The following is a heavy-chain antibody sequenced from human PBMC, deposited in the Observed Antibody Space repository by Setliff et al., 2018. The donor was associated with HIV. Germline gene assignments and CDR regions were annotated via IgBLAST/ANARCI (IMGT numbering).Heavy chain of an antibody. CDR3: ARYPSRGGRPIGYGYYFDY. CDR2: IYPGDSDT. D-gene: IGHD3-10*01. CDR1: GYTFTNYW. J-gene: IGHJ4*02. V-gene: IGHV5-51*01. Sequence: GESLKISCKGSGYTFTNYWIGWVRQMPGKGLAWMGIIYPGDSDTGYSPSFQGQVTISADKSISTAYLQWSSLKASDTAMYYCARYPSRGGRPIGYGYYFDYWGQGTLVTVSS.